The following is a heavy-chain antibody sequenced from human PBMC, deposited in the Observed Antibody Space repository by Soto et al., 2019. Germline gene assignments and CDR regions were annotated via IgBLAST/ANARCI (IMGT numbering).Heavy chain of an antibody. CDR1: GGTFSSYT. V-gene: IGHV1-69*02. Sequence: ASVKVSCKASGGTFSSYTISWVRQAPGQGLEWMGRIIPILGIANYAQKFQGRVTITRDTSASTAYMELSSLRSEDTAVYYCARTVGYYYGMDVWGQGTTVTVSS. J-gene: IGHJ6*02. CDR3: ARTVGYYYGMDV. D-gene: IGHD4-17*01. CDR2: IIPILGIA.